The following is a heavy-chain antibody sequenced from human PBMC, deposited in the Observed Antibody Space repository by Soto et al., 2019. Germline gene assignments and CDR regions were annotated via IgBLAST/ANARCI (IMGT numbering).Heavy chain of an antibody. D-gene: IGHD2-15*01. CDR2: INPSGGST. CDR1: GYTFTSYY. Sequence: QVQLVQSGAEVKKPGASVKVSCKASGYTFTSYYMHWVRQAPGQGLEWMGIINPSGGSTSYAQKFQGRVTMNRDTSTTTVYMELSSLRSEDTAVYYCVRGGYCSGGSCYAYDYWGQGTLVTVSS. CDR3: VRGGYCSGGSCYAYDY. J-gene: IGHJ4*02. V-gene: IGHV1-46*03.